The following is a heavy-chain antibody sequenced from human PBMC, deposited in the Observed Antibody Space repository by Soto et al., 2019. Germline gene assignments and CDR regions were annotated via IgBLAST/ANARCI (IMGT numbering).Heavy chain of an antibody. CDR3: AKGGYCSSTSCQKYYYYYYMDV. J-gene: IGHJ6*03. V-gene: IGHV3-23*01. D-gene: IGHD2-2*01. CDR1: GFTFSSYA. CDR2: ISGSGGST. Sequence: GGSLRLSCAASGFTFSSYAMSWVRQAPGKGLEWVSAISGSGGSTYYADSVKVRFTISRDNSKNTLYLQMNSLRAEDTAVYYCAKGGYCSSTSCQKYYYYYYMDVWGKGTTVTVSS.